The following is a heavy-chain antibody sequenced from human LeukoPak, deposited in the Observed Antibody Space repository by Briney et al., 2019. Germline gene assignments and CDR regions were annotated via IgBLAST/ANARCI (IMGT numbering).Heavy chain of an antibody. V-gene: IGHV1-2*02. CDR2: INPNSGGT. D-gene: IGHD6-13*01. J-gene: IGHJ6*03. CDR3: ARDPAAGIHGGHYYYYYMDV. CDR1: GYTFTGYY. Sequence: ASVKVSCKASGYTFTGYYMHWVRQAPGQGLEWMGWINPNSGGTNYAQKFQGRVTMTRDTSISTAYMELSRLRSDDTAVYYCARDPAAGIHGGHYYYYYMDVWGKGTTVTVSS.